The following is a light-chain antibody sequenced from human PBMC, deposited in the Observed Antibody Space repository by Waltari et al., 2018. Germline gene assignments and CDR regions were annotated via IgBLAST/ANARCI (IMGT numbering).Light chain of an antibody. V-gene: IGKV3-11*01. J-gene: IGKJ4*01. CDR2: DAS. CDR1: HSVSHY. Sequence: EIVSTQPPAIPSFSAAGSATLSCTASHSVSHYFGWHQHRRGEAPSLLIYDASNMATGIPARFSGSESRTNFTLTISGLEPEDFAVYYCTQRSSFGGGTKVEI. CDR3: TQRSS.